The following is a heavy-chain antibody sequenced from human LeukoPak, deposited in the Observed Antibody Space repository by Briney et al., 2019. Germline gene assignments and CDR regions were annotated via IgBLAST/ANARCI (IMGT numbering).Heavy chain of an antibody. CDR3: AREGEGYCTNGVCFSDAFDI. V-gene: IGHV5-51*01. Sequence: GESLKISCKGSGYSFTSYWIGWVRQMPGKGLEWMGIIYPGDSDTRYSPSFQGQVTISADKSISTAYLQWSSLKASDTAMYYCAREGEGYCTNGVCFSDAFDIWGQGTVVTASS. CDR1: GYSFTSYW. J-gene: IGHJ3*02. D-gene: IGHD2-8*01. CDR2: IYPGDSDT.